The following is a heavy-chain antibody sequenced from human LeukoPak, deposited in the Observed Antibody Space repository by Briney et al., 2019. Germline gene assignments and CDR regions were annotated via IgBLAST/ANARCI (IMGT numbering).Heavy chain of an antibody. CDR2: ISSSSSTI. D-gene: IGHD3-3*01. J-gene: IGHJ4*02. Sequence: PGGSLRLSCAASGFTFSNYNMNWVRQAPGKGLEWVSYISSSSSTISYADSVKGRFTISRDNAENSLYLQMNSLRAEDTAVYYCARAGDFSFKDWGQGTLVTVSS. CDR1: GFTFSNYN. V-gene: IGHV3-48*01. CDR3: ARAGDFSFKD.